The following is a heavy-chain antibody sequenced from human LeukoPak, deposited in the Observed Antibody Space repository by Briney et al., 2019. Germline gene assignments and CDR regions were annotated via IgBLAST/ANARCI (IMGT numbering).Heavy chain of an antibody. CDR3: ARLGVVVPAAISPDYYFDY. CDR1: GYSFTSYW. Sequence: GESLKIPCKGSGYSFTSYWIGWVRQMPGKGLEWMGIIYPGDSDTRYSPSFQGQVTISADKSISTAYLQWSSLKASDTAMYYCARLGVVVPAAISPDYYFDYWGQGTLVTVSS. J-gene: IGHJ4*02. V-gene: IGHV5-51*01. D-gene: IGHD2-2*02. CDR2: IYPGDSDT.